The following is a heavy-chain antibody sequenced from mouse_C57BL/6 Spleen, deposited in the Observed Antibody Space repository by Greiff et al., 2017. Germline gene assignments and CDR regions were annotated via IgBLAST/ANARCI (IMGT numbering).Heavy chain of an antibody. V-gene: IGHV1-39*01. CDR2: INPNYGTT. CDR3: ARPYYYGSSSYAMDY. Sequence: VQLQQSGPELVKPGASVKISCKASGYSFTDYNMNWVNQSNGKSLEWIGVINPNYGTTSYNQKFKGKATLTVDQSSSTSYMQLNSLTSEDSAVYYCARPYYYGSSSYAMDYWGQGTSVTVSS. D-gene: IGHD1-1*01. J-gene: IGHJ4*01. CDR1: GYSFTDYN.